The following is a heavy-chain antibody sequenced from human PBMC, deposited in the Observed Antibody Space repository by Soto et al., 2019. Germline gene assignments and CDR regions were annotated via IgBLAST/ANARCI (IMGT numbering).Heavy chain of an antibody. J-gene: IGHJ4*02. CDR2: INHSGST. V-gene: IGHV4-34*01. CDR1: GGSFSGYY. Sequence: QVQLQQWGAGLLKPSETLSLTCAVYGGSFSGYYWSWIRQPPGKGLEWIGEINHSGSTNYNPSLKSRVTISVDTSKNQFSLKLSSVTAADTAVYYCARVRTYYYGSGSYSLPHYFDYWGQGTLVTVSS. D-gene: IGHD3-10*01. CDR3: ARVRTYYYGSGSYSLPHYFDY.